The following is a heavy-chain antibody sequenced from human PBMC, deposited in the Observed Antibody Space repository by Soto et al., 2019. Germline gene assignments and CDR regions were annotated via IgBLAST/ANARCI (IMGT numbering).Heavy chain of an antibody. D-gene: IGHD6-13*01. CDR2: INAGNGNT. CDR3: ARVPSAAGSFDY. J-gene: IGHJ4*02. Sequence: GVSVKVSCKASGYTFTSYAMHWVRQAPGQRLEWMGWINAGNGNTKYSQKYQGRVTITRDTSASTAYMELSSLRSEDTAVYYCARVPSAAGSFDYWGQGTLVTVSS. CDR1: GYTFTSYA. V-gene: IGHV1-3*01.